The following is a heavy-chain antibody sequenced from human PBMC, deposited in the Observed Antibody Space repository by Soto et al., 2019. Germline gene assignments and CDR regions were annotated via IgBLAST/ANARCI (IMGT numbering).Heavy chain of an antibody. V-gene: IGHV1-18*01. J-gene: IGHJ4*02. CDR3: ATRSPAFHY. CDR2: ITTDKGKT. CDR1: GYTFTSYG. Sequence: QVQLVQSGPEVKKPGASVKVSCKTSGYTFTSYGISWVRQAPGQGLEWMGWITTDKGKTTYAKKFQGRVTMTTDTSTSTAYMELRSLRSDDTAVYYCATRSPAFHYCGQGTLVAVPS.